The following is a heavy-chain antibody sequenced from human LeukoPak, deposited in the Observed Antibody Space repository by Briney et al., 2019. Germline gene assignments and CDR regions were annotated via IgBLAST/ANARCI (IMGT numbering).Heavy chain of an antibody. CDR1: GXD. CDR3: AGTTPGEKYMDF. V-gene: IGHV4-38-2*01. D-gene: IGHD1-1*01. J-gene: IGHJ6*03. CDR2: IYHSGST. Sequence: GXDXXXSXQPPGKGVXWIGRIYHSGSTYYNPCVKSRVNISVETKKNHFSMKMHSVPAADTAVYYCAGTTPGEKYMDFWGKGTTVTVSS.